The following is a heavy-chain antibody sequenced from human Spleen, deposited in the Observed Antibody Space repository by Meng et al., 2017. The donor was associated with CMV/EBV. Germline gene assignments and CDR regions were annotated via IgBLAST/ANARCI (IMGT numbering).Heavy chain of an antibody. CDR2: IKEDGSEK. D-gene: IGHD3-10*01. CDR3: ARESSGDAFDI. Sequence: GESLKISCAASGFTFSNYWMTWLRQAPGRGLELVAHIKEDGSEKYFVGSVKGRFTISRDNAKNSLYLQMNSLRAEDTAVYYCARESSGDAFDIWGQGTMVT. V-gene: IGHV3-7*01. J-gene: IGHJ3*02. CDR1: GFTFSNYW.